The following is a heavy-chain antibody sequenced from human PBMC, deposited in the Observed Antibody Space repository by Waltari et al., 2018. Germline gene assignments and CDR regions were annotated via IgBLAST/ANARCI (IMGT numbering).Heavy chain of an antibody. V-gene: IGHV3-21*01. CDR2: MSGASRYI. CDR3: ARGHSGSYQRIDAFDV. D-gene: IGHD1-26*01. Sequence: EVPLVESGGGLVKPGGYLRLSCAASGFSTSGVNFNWVRQAPGKAMEWGLSMSGASRYIYDAASVKCRFTVSRDNAENSLFLQMNSLRAEDTAIYYCARGHSGSYQRIDAFDVWGQGTMVTVSS. CDR1: GFSTSGVN. J-gene: IGHJ3*01.